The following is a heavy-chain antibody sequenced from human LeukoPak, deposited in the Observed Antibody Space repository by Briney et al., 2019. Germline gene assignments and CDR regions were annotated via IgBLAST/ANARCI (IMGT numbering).Heavy chain of an antibody. J-gene: IGHJ4*02. Sequence: SETLSLTCTVSGGSISNYYWSWIRQPPGKGLEWIGYIYYSGSTNYNPSLKSRVTISVDTSKNQFSLKLSSVTAADTAVYYCARDPEATYWGQGTLVTVSS. CDR1: GGSISNYY. V-gene: IGHV4-59*01. CDR2: IYYSGST. CDR3: ARDPEATY.